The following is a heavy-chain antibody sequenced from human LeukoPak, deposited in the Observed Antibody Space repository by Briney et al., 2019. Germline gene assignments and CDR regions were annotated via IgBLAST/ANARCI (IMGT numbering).Heavy chain of an antibody. Sequence: GGSLRLSCAASGFTFSSYWMSWVRQAPGKGLEWVASIKRDGSEKYYVDSVKGRFTISRDNAKNSLYLQMNSLRAEDTAVYYCARDRRWGITGADYWGQGTLVTVSS. CDR1: GFTFSSYW. CDR3: ARDRRWGITGADY. CDR2: IKRDGSEK. V-gene: IGHV3-7*01. D-gene: IGHD1-20*01. J-gene: IGHJ4*02.